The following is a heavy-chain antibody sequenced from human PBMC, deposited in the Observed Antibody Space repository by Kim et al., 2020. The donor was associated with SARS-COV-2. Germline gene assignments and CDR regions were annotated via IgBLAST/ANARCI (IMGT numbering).Heavy chain of an antibody. J-gene: IGHJ2*01. Sequence: GGSLRLSCAASGFIVSSYYMSWVRQAPGKGLEWVSLLYSGGSTYYADSVKGRFTISRDNSKNTLYLQMNSRRVEDTAVYYCARGYNDPVVGRYWYFDLWGRGTMVTVSS. V-gene: IGHV3-53*01. D-gene: IGHD2-2*01. CDR2: LYSGGST. CDR3: ARGYNDPVVGRYWYFDL. CDR1: GFIVSSYY.